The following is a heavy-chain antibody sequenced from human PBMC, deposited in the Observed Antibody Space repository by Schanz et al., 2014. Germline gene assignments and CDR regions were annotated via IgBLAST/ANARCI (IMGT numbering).Heavy chain of an antibody. D-gene: IGHD5-12*01. CDR1: GFIFSNYG. Sequence: VQLVESGGGLVQPGGSLRLSCAASGFIFSNYGMHWVRQAPGKGLEWVAFIWYDGSNKYYADSVKGRFTISRDNSKNTLYLQMNNLRTEGTAVYYCASRSGYSDYGTYFDFWGQGTLVTVSS. CDR3: ASRSGYSDYGTYFDF. V-gene: IGHV3-30*02. J-gene: IGHJ4*02. CDR2: IWYDGSNK.